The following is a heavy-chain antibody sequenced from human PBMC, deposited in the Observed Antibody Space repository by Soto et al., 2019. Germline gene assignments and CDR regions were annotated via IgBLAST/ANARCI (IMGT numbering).Heavy chain of an antibody. Sequence: QVQLVESGGGVVQPGRSLRLSCAASGFTFSSYGMHWVRQAPGKGLEWVAVIWYDGSNKYYADSVKGRFTISRDNSKNTLYLPMNSLRAEDTAVYYCARVRGYSYGYFDYWGQGTLVTVSS. CDR1: GFTFSSYG. CDR2: IWYDGSNK. D-gene: IGHD5-18*01. CDR3: ARVRGYSYGYFDY. V-gene: IGHV3-33*01. J-gene: IGHJ4*02.